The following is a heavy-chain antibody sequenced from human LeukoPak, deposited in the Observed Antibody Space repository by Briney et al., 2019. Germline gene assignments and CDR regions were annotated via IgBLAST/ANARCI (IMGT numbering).Heavy chain of an antibody. J-gene: IGHJ3*02. D-gene: IGHD5-24*01. CDR1: GSSIATYS. CDR2: IYTTGST. CDR3: ARHLAEMATITDEAFDM. V-gene: IGHV4-4*09. Sequence: SETLSLTCAVSGSSIATYSWSWIRQPPGKGLEWVGYIYTTGSTPYNPSLKSRVTMSLDTSKNQFSLRLCSVTAPDTTVLYCARHLAEMATITDEAFDMWGQGTMVTVSS.